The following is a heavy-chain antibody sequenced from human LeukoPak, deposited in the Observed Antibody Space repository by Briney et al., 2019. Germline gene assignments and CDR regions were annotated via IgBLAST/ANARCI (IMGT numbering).Heavy chain of an antibody. CDR2: ISDSGTTE. CDR1: GFSLSSFQ. J-gene: IGHJ5*01. D-gene: IGHD2-8*01. Sequence: QTGGSLRLSCAASGFSLSSFQMNWVRQAPGKGLEWISYISDSGTTEYYADSVKGRFIISRDNAKNSLYLQMNSLTGEDTALYYCARDGTTNRYNWFDSWGQGTLVTVSS. CDR3: ARDGTTNRYNWFDS. V-gene: IGHV3-48*03.